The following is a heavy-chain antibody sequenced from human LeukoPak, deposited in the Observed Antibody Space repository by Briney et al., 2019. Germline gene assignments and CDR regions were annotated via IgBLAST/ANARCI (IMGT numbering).Heavy chain of an antibody. CDR3: TRHVLSGSYYENY. CDR1: GFTFSGSA. CDR2: IRSKANSYET. J-gene: IGHJ4*02. D-gene: IGHD1-26*01. V-gene: IGHV3-73*01. Sequence: GGSLRLSCAASGFTFSGSAIHWVRQASGKGLEWVGRIRSKANSYETAYAASVKGRFTISRDDSKNTAYLQMNSLKTEDTAVYYCTRHVLSGSYYENYWGQGTLVTVSS.